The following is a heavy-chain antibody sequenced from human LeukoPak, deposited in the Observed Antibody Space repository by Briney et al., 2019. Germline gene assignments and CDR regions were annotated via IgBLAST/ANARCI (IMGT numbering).Heavy chain of an antibody. D-gene: IGHD6-19*01. CDR1: GRSISTFS. CDR3: ARDTTVASGMQY. J-gene: IGHJ4*02. V-gene: IGHV4-59*01. CDR2: IYSKST. Sequence: SETLSLTCTASGRSISTFSWSWIRQFPGKGLEWIGSIYSKSTNYNPSLKSRVAISVDSSKNQFSLRLGSVTTADTAVYYCARDTTVASGMQYWGQGTLVTVSS.